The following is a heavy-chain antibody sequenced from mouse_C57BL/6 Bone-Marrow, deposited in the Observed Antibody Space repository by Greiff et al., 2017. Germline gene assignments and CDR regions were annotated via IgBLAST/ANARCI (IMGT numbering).Heavy chain of an antibody. CDR2: IDTSDSYT. CDR3: AYSNQFEFAY. D-gene: IGHD2-5*01. V-gene: IGHV1-59*01. CDR1: GYTFTSYW. J-gene: IGHJ3*01. Sequence: QVQLQQSGAELVRPGTSVQLSCKASGYTFTSYWMHWVKQRPGQGLEWIGVIDTSDSYTNYNQKFKGKATFTVATSSSTAYMQLSSLTSEDSAVYYCAYSNQFEFAYWGQGTLVTVSA.